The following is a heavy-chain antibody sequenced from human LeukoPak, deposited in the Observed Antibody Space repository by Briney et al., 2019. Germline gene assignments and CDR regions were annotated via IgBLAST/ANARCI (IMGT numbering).Heavy chain of an antibody. CDR1: GFTFSNYV. CDR2: VSSSGGST. J-gene: IGHJ4*02. CDR3: ARVYSGSSYSFDY. D-gene: IGHD1-26*01. Sequence: PGGSLRLSCAASGFTFSNYVLSWVRQAPGKGLEWVSSVSSSGGSTPYADSVKGRFTISRDNSKNTLYLKMNSLTAEDTAVYYCARVYSGSSYSFDYWGQGTLVTVSS. V-gene: IGHV3-23*01.